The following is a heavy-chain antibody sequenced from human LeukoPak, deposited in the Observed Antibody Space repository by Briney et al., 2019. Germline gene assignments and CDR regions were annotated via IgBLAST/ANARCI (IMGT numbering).Heavy chain of an antibody. CDR3: AKNTDYDILTPFDY. J-gene: IGHJ4*02. Sequence: PGGSLRLSCAASGFTFSSYSMNWVRQAPGKGLEWVSYISSSSSTIYYADSVKGRFTISRDNAKNSLYLQMNSLTAEDTAVYYCAKNTDYDILTPFDYWGQGTLVTVSS. CDR1: GFTFSSYS. D-gene: IGHD3-9*01. V-gene: IGHV3-48*01. CDR2: ISSSSSTI.